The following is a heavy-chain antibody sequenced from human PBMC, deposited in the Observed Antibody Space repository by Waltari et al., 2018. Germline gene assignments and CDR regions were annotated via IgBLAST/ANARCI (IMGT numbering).Heavy chain of an antibody. CDR1: GGSISSGSYY. V-gene: IGHV4-61*09. CDR2: IYTSGST. J-gene: IGHJ5*02. Sequence: QVQLQESGPGLVKPSQTLSLTCTVSGGSISSGSYYWSWIRQPAGKGLEWIGYIYTSGSTNYNPSLKSRVTISVDTSKNQFSLKLSSVTAADTAVYYCARDWGIAVAGTPGWFDPWGQGTLVTVYS. D-gene: IGHD6-19*01. CDR3: ARDWGIAVAGTPGWFDP.